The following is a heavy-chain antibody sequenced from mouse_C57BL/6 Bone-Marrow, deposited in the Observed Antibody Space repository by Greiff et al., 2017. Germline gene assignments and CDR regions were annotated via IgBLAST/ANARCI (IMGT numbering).Heavy chain of an antibody. CDR1: GYAFSSSW. CDR2: IYPGDGDT. V-gene: IGHV1-82*01. D-gene: IGHD2-4*01. J-gene: IGHJ2*01. CDR3: ARGCDYGVY. Sequence: VQLQQSGPELVKPGASVKISCKASGYAFSSSWMNWVKQRPGKGLEWIGRIYPGDGDTNYNGKFKGKATLTADKSSSTAYMQLSSLTSEDSAVYFCARGCDYGVYWGQGTTLTVSS.